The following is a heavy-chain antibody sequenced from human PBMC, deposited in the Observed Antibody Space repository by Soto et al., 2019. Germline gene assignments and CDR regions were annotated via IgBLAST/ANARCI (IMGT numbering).Heavy chain of an antibody. V-gene: IGHV1-69*12. CDR3: ARGGIFGVVRYYYYYGMDV. CDR1: GGTFSSYA. J-gene: IGHJ6*02. Sequence: QVQLVQSGAEVKKPGSSVKVSCKASGGTFSSYAISWVRQAPGQGLEWMGGIIPIFGTANYAQKCQGRGTITADESTGTGCMELSSLRSEDTDVYYCARGGIFGVVRYYYYYGMDVWGQGTTVTGSS. CDR2: IIPIFGTA. D-gene: IGHD3-3*01.